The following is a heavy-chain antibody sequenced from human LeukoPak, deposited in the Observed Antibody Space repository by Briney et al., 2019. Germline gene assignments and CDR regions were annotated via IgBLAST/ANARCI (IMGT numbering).Heavy chain of an antibody. CDR3: ANHGLTTSALDY. Sequence: GGSLRLSCAASGLTFSSYGMHWVRQAPGKGLEWVAVISYDGSNKYYADSVKGRFTISRDNSKNTLYLQMNSLRAEDTAVYYCANHGLTTSALDYWGQGTLVTVSS. CDR2: ISYDGSNK. D-gene: IGHD2/OR15-2a*01. CDR1: GLTFSSYG. J-gene: IGHJ4*02. V-gene: IGHV3-30*18.